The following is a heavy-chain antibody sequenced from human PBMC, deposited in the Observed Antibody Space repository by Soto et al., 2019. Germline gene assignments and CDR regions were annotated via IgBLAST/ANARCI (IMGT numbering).Heavy chain of an antibody. CDR3: ARGPDGGNDAFDI. CDR1: GFTFSSYS. D-gene: IGHD3-16*01. CDR2: ISSSSTI. J-gene: IGHJ3*02. Sequence: GGSLRLSCAASGFTFSSYSMNWVRQAPGKGLEWVSYISSSSTIYYADSVKGRFTISRDNAKNSLYLQMNSLRDEDTAVYYCARGPDGGNDAFDIWGQGTMVTVSS. V-gene: IGHV3-48*02.